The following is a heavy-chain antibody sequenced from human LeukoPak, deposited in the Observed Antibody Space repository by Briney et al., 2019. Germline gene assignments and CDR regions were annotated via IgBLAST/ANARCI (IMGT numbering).Heavy chain of an antibody. CDR1: GFTFDDYA. D-gene: IGHD6-13*01. CDR2: ISWNGGTI. CDR3: AKSSTSWYDPFFEY. J-gene: IGHJ4*02. Sequence: GRSLRLSCAASGFTFDDYAIHWVRQAPGKGLEWVSGISWNGGTIGYADSVEGRSTISRDNAKNSLYLQMNSLRVEDTALYYCAKSSTSWYDPFFEYWGQGTLVTVSS. V-gene: IGHV3-9*01.